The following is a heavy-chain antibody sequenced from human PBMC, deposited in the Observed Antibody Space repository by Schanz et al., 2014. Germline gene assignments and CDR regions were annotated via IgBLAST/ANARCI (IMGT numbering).Heavy chain of an antibody. CDR1: GYTFTSYG. CDR3: ARERGVRGGGVWKVNWFDP. J-gene: IGHJ5*02. V-gene: IGHV1-18*01. CDR2: ISAYNGNT. D-gene: IGHD3-10*01. Sequence: QVQLVQSGAEVKKPGASVKVSCKASGYTFTSYGISWVRQAPGQGLEWMGWISAYNGNTNYAQKRQGRVTMTTDTSTGTAYMELRSLRSDDTALYYCARERGVRGGGVWKVNWFDPWGQGTLVTVSS.